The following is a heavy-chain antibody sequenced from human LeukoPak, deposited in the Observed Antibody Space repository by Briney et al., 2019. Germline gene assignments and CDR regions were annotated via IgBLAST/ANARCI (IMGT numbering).Heavy chain of an antibody. CDR2: INPNSGNT. V-gene: IGHV1-8*02. Sequence: ASVKVSCKASGYTFTSYYMHWVRQAPGQGLEWMGIINPNSGNTGYAQKFQGRVTMTRNTSISTAYMELSSLRSEDTAVYYCAREGIAAAGTDYYYYYGMDVWGQGTTVTVSS. CDR1: GYTFTSYY. J-gene: IGHJ6*02. CDR3: AREGIAAAGTDYYYYYGMDV. D-gene: IGHD6-13*01.